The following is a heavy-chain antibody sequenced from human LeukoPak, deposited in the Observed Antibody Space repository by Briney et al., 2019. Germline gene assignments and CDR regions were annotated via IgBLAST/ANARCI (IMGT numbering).Heavy chain of an antibody. CDR3: AKDEIVVATLWYFDY. V-gene: IGHV3-23*01. CDR1: GFAVSSSY. Sequence: PGGSLRLSCAASGFAVSSSYMSWVRQAPGKGLEWVSAISGSGGSTYYADSVKGRFTISRDNSKNTLYLQMNSLRAEDTAVYYCAKDEIVVATLWYFDYWGQGTLVTVSS. D-gene: IGHD5-12*01. J-gene: IGHJ4*02. CDR2: ISGSGGST.